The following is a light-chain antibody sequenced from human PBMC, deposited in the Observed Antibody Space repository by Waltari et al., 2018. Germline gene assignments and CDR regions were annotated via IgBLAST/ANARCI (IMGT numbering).Light chain of an antibody. CDR2: WAS. J-gene: IGKJ4*01. V-gene: IGKV4-1*01. CDR1: KSVLYSSNNKNY. CDR3: QQYYSTPLT. Sequence: DIVMTQSPDSLAVSLGEWATINRKSSKSVLYSSNNKNYLAWYQQKPGQPPKLLIYWASTRESGVPDRFSGSGSGTDFTLTISSLQAEDVAVYYCQQYYSTPLTFGGGTKVEIK.